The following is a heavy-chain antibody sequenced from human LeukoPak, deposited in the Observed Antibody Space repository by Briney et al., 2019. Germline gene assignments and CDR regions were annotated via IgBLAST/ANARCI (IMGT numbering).Heavy chain of an antibody. CDR3: AREVYGDYFLDY. Sequence: PGGSLRLSCAASGFTFSSYSMNWVRQAPGKGLEWVSSISSSSSYIYYADSVKGRFTISRDNAKNSLYLQMNSPRADDTAVYYCAREVYGDYFLDYWGQGTLVTVSS. CDR2: ISSSSSYI. D-gene: IGHD4-17*01. CDR1: GFTFSSYS. J-gene: IGHJ4*02. V-gene: IGHV3-21*01.